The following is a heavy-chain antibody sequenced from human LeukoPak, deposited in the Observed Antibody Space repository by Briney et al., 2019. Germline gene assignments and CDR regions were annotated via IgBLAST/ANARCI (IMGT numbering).Heavy chain of an antibody. V-gene: IGHV3-30-3*01. CDR2: ISYDGSNK. Sequence: GRSLRLSCAASGFTFSSYAMHWVRQAPGKGLEWVAVISYDGSNKYYADSVKGRFTISRDNSKNTLYLQMNSLRAEDTAVYYCARVYSKTSSSRNFWGQGTLVTVPS. J-gene: IGHJ4*02. CDR3: ARVYSKTSSSRNF. CDR1: GFTFSSYA. D-gene: IGHD6-13*01.